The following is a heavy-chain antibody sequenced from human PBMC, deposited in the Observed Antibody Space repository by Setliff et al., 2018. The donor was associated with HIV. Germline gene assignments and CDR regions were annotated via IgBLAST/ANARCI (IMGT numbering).Heavy chain of an antibody. CDR3: ARSPEWGAGGIDY. CDR1: GASISSDT. D-gene: IGHD1-26*01. CDR2: IYNSETI. J-gene: IGHJ4*02. Sequence: PSETLSLTCIVSGASISSDTWGWIRQPPGKGLQWIGFIYNSETINYNPSLKSRVSMSLDTSKNQFSLKLTSVTAADTAVYYCARSPEWGAGGIDYWGQGTLVTVSS. V-gene: IGHV4-59*01.